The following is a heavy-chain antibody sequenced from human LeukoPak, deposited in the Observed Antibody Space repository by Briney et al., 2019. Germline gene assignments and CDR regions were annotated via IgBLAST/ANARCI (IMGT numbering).Heavy chain of an antibody. V-gene: IGHV3-21*01. CDR1: GFTFSSYS. CDR2: ISSSSSYI. Sequence: GGSLRLSCAASGFTFSSYSMNWVRQAPGKGLEWVSSISSSSSYIYYADSVKGRFTISRDNAKNSLYLQMNSLRAEDTAVYYCARYRKAIPVPSYYYMDVWGKGTTVTVSS. J-gene: IGHJ6*03. D-gene: IGHD1-14*01. CDR3: ARYRKAIPVPSYYYMDV.